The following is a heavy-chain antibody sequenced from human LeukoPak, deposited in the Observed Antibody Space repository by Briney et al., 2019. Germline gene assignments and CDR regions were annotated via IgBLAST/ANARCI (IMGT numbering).Heavy chain of an antibody. V-gene: IGHV4-30-4*08. CDR3: ARVNYDYYYYMDV. CDR1: GGSISSGDYY. CDR2: IYYSGST. D-gene: IGHD4-23*01. Sequence: TSQTLSLTCTVSGGSISSGDYYWSWIRQPPGKGLEWIGYIYYSGSTYYNPSLKSRVTISVATSKNQFSLKLSSVTAADTAVYYCARVNYDYYYYMDVWGKGTTVTVSS. J-gene: IGHJ6*03.